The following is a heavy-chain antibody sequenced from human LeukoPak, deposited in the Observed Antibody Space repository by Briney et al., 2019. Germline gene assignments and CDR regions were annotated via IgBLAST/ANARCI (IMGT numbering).Heavy chain of an antibody. CDR3: AREGGGDRDGYNYAY. D-gene: IGHD5-24*01. CDR2: INPSGGST. V-gene: IGHV1-46*01. Sequence: ASVKVSCKASGYTFTSYYMHWVRQAPGQGLEWMGIINPSGGSTSYAQKFQGRVTMTRDTSTSTVYMELSSLRSEDTAVYYCAREGGGDRDGYNYAYWGQGTLVTVSS. CDR1: GYTFTSYY. J-gene: IGHJ4*02.